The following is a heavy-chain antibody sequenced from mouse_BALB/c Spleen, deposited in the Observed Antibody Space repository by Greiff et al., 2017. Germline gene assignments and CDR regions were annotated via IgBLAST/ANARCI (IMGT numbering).Heavy chain of an antibody. CDR2: ISYDGSN. CDR1: GYSITSGYY. J-gene: IGHJ4*01. Sequence: DVQLVESGPGLVKPSQSLSLTCSVTGYSITSGYYWNWIRQFPGNKLEWMGYISYDGSNNYNPSLKNRISITRDTSKNQFFLKLNSVTTEDTATYYCARGGLVARYAMDYWGQGTTVTVSS. D-gene: IGHD1-1*01. V-gene: IGHV3-6*02. CDR3: ARGGLVARYAMDY.